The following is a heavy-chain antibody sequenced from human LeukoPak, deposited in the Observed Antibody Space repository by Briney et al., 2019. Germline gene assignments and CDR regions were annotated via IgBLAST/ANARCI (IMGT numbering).Heavy chain of an antibody. CDR1: GYSFTSYW. Sequence: GESLRISCKGSGYSFTSYWISWVRQMPGKGLEWMGRIDPSDSYTNYSPSFQGHVTISADKSISTAYLQWSSLKASDTAMYYRAREDPFKNWFDPWGQGTLVTVSS. CDR3: AREDPFKNWFDP. J-gene: IGHJ5*02. V-gene: IGHV5-10-1*01. CDR2: IDPSDSYT.